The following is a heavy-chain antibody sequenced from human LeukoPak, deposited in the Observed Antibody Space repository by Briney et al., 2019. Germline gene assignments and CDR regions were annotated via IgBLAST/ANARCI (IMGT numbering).Heavy chain of an antibody. V-gene: IGHV4-59*01. D-gene: IGHD5-24*01. J-gene: IGHJ4*02. CDR3: AREVDGHFDY. Sequence: SETLSLTCTVSGGSISSYYWSWIRQPPGKGLEWIGYIYYSGSTNYNPSLKSRVTISVDTSKNQFSLKLSSVTAADTAVYHCAREVDGHFDYWGQGTLVTVSS. CDR2: IYYSGST. CDR1: GGSISSYY.